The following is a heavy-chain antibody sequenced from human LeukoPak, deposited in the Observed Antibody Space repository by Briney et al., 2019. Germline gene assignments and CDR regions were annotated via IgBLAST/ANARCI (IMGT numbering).Heavy chain of an antibody. CDR1: GFTFSTYA. CDR3: ARILWFRGRTFDY. J-gene: IGHJ4*02. CDR2: ISASGGTT. D-gene: IGHD3-10*01. V-gene: IGHV3-23*01. Sequence: PGGSLTLSCAAPGFTFSTYAMSWVRQAPGKGLEWVSGISASGGTTYYADSVKGRFTISRDNSKNTLYLQMNSLRAEDTAVYYCARILWFRGRTFDYWGQGTLVTVSS.